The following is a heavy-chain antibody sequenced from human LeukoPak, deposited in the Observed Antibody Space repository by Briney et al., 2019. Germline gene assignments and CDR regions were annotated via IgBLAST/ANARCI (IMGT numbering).Heavy chain of an antibody. CDR1: GYTFTSYY. CDR2: INPSGGST. J-gene: IGHJ4*02. CDR3: ARVGSGYSYGSPFDY. Sequence: ASVKVSCKASGYTFTSYYMHWVRQAPGQGLEWMGIINPSGGSTSYAQKFQSRVTMTRDTSTSTVYMELSSLRSEDTAVYYCARVGSGYSYGSPFDYWGKGTLVTVSS. D-gene: IGHD5-18*01. V-gene: IGHV1-46*01.